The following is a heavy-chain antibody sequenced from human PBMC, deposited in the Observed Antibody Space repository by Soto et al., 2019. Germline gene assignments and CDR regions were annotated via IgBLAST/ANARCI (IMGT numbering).Heavy chain of an antibody. D-gene: IGHD2-21*02. V-gene: IGHV1-8*01. CDR2: MNPNSGNT. CDR3: ATPYCGGDCYSSYYYYGMDV. CDR1: GYTFTSYD. Sequence: QVQLVQSGAEVMKPGASVKVSCKASGYTFTSYDINWVRQATGQGLEWMGWMNPNSGNTGYAQKFQGRVTMTRNTSISTAYMELSSLRSEDTAVYYCATPYCGGDCYSSYYYYGMDVWGQGTTVTVSS. J-gene: IGHJ6*02.